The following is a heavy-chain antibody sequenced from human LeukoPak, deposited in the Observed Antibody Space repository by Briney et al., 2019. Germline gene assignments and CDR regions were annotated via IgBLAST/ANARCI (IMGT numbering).Heavy chain of an antibody. D-gene: IGHD1-1*01. V-gene: IGHV4-59*10. Sequence: SETLSLTCAVYGGSFSGYYWSWIRQPAGKGLEWIGRIYTSGSTNYNPSLKSRVTISVDTSKNQFSLKLSSVTAADTAVYYCARAERRVSNAFDIWGQGTMVTVSS. CDR3: ARAERRVSNAFDI. CDR2: IYTSGST. CDR1: GGSFSGYY. J-gene: IGHJ3*02.